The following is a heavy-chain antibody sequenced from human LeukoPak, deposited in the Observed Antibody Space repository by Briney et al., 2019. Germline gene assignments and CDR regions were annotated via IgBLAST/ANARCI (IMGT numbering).Heavy chain of an antibody. V-gene: IGHV1-69*15. D-gene: IGHD3-10*02. CDR3: ARMFNIGFDY. CDR2: IIPMFNTT. CDR1: GGIFSTYD. Sequence: GASVKVSCKVSGGIFSTYDISWVRQAPGQGLEWMGRIIPMFNTTNYAQKFQGRVTITADESTSTAYMELSGLRSEDTAIYYCARMFNIGFDYWGQGTLVTVSS. J-gene: IGHJ4*02.